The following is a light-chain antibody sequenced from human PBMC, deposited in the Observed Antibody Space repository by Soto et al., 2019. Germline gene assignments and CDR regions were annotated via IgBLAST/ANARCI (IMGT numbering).Light chain of an antibody. CDR2: LGS. J-gene: IGKJ1*01. CDR1: QNLLHTNGYNY. Sequence: DIVVTQSPLSLPVTPGEPASISCRSSQNLLHTNGYNYLDWYLQKPGQSPQLLIHLGSIRASGVPDRFSVSGSGTDFTLKISRVEAEDVGVYYCMQALQTPWTFGQGTKVEIK. CDR3: MQALQTPWT. V-gene: IGKV2-28*01.